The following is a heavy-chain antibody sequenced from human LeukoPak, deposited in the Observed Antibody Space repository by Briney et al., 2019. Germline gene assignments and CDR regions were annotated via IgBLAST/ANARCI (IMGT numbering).Heavy chain of an antibody. CDR3: AREYGGTHWYFDL. V-gene: IGHV3-64*02. J-gene: IGHJ2*01. Sequence: GGSLRLSCVASGFSFSSYSIHWVRQAPGKGLEYVSAINNNGGSTFYADSVKGRFTISRDNSKNTLYLQMGSLRAEDMAVYYCAREYGGTHWYFDLWGRGTLVTVSS. CDR2: INNNGGST. CDR1: GFSFSSYS. D-gene: IGHD4-23*01.